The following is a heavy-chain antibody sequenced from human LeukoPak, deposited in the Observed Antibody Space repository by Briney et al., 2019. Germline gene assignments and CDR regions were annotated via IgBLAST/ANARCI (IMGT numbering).Heavy chain of an antibody. V-gene: IGHV3-30*18. D-gene: IGHD2-21*02. CDR1: GFTFSSYG. Sequence: GRSLRLSCAASGFTFSSYGMRWVRQAPGKGLEWVAVISYDGSNKYYADSVKGRFTISRDNSKNTLYLQMNSLRAEGTAVYYCAKELDCGGDCYSFQHWGQGTLVTVSS. CDR3: AKELDCGGDCYSFQH. CDR2: ISYDGSNK. J-gene: IGHJ1*01.